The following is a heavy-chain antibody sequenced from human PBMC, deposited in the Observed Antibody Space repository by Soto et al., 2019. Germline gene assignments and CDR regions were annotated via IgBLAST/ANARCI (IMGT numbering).Heavy chain of an antibody. D-gene: IGHD6-19*01. CDR2: ISYDGSNK. J-gene: IGHJ4*02. CDR3: ANAFFGKQWLVRGLIDY. CDR1: GFTFSSYG. Sequence: PGGSLRLSCAASGFTFSSYGMHWVRQAPGKGLEWVAVISYDGSNKYYADSVKGRFTISRDNSKKTLYLQMNSLRAEDTAVYYCANAFFGKQWLVRGLIDYWGQETLFTVSS. V-gene: IGHV3-30*18.